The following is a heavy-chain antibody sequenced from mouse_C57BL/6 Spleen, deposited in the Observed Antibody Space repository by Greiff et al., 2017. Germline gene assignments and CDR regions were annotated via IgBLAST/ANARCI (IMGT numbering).Heavy chain of an antibody. CDR2: INPNNGGT. D-gene: IGHD2-4*01. Sequence: EVQLQQSGPELVKPGASVKISCKASGYTFTDYYMNWVQQSHGKSLEWIGDINPNNGGTSYNQKFKGKATLTVDKSYSTAYMELRSLTAEDSAVYYCARSYDYGWFAYWGQGTLVTVSA. CDR3: ARSYDYGWFAY. CDR1: GYTFTDYY. J-gene: IGHJ3*01. V-gene: IGHV1-26*01.